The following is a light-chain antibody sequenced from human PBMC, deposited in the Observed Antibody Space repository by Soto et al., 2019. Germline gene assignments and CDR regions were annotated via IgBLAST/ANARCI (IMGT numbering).Light chain of an antibody. Sequence: ASQMTQSPSSLSASVGDRVTITCRASQGIGKDLAWYQQKPGKAPKLLIYAASTLQSGVPSRFIGNVSGTDFTLSICGQKPGDFASYYCLHDFPFPLIFGGGTKVEIK. V-gene: IGKV1-6*02. CDR3: LHDFPFPLI. CDR2: AAS. CDR1: QGIGKD. J-gene: IGKJ4*01.